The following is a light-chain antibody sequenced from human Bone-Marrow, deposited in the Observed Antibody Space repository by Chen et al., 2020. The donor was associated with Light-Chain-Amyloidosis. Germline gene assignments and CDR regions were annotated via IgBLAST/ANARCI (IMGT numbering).Light chain of an antibody. V-gene: IGLV6-57*01. J-gene: IGLJ3*02. CDR2: EDD. CDR3: QSYQGSSQGV. Sequence: NFMLTQPHSVPHSAAKTAIISCTRSSCSIATNYVQWYQQRPGSSPTTVIYEDDQSPSGVPDRFSGSIDRSSNSASLTISGLKTEDEADYYCQSYQGSSQGVFGGGTKLTVL. CDR1: SCSIATNY.